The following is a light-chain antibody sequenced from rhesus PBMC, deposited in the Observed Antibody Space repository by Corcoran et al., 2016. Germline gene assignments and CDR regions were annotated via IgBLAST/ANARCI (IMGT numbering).Light chain of an antibody. CDR1: QSISSW. CDR2: KAS. Sequence: DIQMTQSPSSLSASVGDTVTITCRASQSISSWLAWYQQKPGKVPKLLIYKASSLQSGVPSRFSGSGSGTDFTLTISSLQSEDFATYYCQQYSSSPPTFGQGTKVEIK. CDR3: QQYSSSPPT. J-gene: IGKJ1*01. V-gene: IGKV1-22*01.